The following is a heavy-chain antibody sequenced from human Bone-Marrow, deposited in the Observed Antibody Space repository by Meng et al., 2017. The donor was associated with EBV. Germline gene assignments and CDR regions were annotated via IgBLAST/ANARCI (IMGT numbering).Heavy chain of an antibody. Sequence: QLQLRESGPGQVKPSQPLLLTCTVAGGSVSSDNYYWSWIRQPPGKGLEWIGYVHYIGSTIDNPSLKSRVTISVDRSKNQFSLKLSSVTAADTAVYYCARSPGSSGWNYYFDYWGQGTLVTVSS. V-gene: IGHV4-61*01. CDR1: GGSVSSDNYY. J-gene: IGHJ4*02. D-gene: IGHD6-19*01. CDR3: ARSPGSSGWNYYFDY. CDR2: VHYIGST.